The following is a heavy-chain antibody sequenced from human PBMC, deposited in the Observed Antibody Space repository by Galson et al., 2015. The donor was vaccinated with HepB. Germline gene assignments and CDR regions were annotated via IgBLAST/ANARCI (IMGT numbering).Heavy chain of an antibody. D-gene: IGHD2-2*01. V-gene: IGHV3-30*18. CDR2: ISYDGSNK. Sequence: SLRLSCAASGFTFSXYGMHWVRQAPGKGLEWVAVISYDGSNKYYADSVNGRFTISRDNSKNTLYLQMNSLRAEDTAVYYCAKDGGLIVVVPAVIDYWGQGTLVTVSS. CDR3: AKDGGLIVVVPAVIDY. J-gene: IGHJ4*02. CDR1: GFTFSXYG.